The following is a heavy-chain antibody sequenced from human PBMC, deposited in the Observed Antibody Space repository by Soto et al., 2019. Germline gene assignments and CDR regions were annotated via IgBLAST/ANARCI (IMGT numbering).Heavy chain of an antibody. V-gene: IGHV3-74*01. Sequence: EVQLVESGGGLVLPGGSLRLSCAASGFTFSRYWMHWVRQAPGKGLVWVSRISSYGSDTHYADSVKGRFTISRVNAKNTLYLQMNSLRADDTAVYYCASNYAYAEGYYWYGIDVWGQGTTVTVSS. CDR2: ISSYGSDT. CDR1: GFTFSRYW. CDR3: ASNYAYAEGYYWYGIDV. D-gene: IGHD3-16*01. J-gene: IGHJ6*02.